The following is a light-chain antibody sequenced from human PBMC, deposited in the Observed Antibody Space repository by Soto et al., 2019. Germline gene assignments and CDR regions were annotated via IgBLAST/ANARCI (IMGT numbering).Light chain of an antibody. CDR1: SSDVGGYNY. CDR3: SSYTSSNTHVV. Sequence: QSVLTQPASVSGSPGQSITISCTGTSSDVGGYNYVSWYQQHPGKARKLMIYDVSNRPSGVSDRFSGSKSGNTASLTISGLQAEDEADYYCSSYTSSNTHVVFGGGTKLTVL. J-gene: IGLJ2*01. CDR2: DVS. V-gene: IGLV2-14*01.